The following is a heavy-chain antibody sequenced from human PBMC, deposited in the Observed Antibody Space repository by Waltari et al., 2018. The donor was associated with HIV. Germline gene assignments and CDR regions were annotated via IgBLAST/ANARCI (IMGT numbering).Heavy chain of an antibody. V-gene: IGHV3-21*01. D-gene: IGHD5-18*01. Sequence: EVQLVESGGGLVKPGGSLRLSCAASGFTFSSYSMNWVRQAPGKGLEWVSSIRSRSSYIYYADAVKGRFTISRDNAKNSLYLQMNSLRAEDTAVYYCARSVYSYGYLTYYYGMDVWGQGTTVTVSS. CDR1: GFTFSSYS. CDR2: IRSRSSYI. CDR3: ARSVYSYGYLTYYYGMDV. J-gene: IGHJ6*02.